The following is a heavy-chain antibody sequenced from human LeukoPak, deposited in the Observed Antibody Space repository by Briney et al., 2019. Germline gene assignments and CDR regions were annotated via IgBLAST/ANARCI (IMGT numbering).Heavy chain of an antibody. J-gene: IGHJ6*02. V-gene: IGHV3-74*01. CDR2: ISSDGSTT. CDR1: GFTFSSYW. CDR3: ALLPGELLGYYGLDV. D-gene: IGHD3-10*01. Sequence: PGGSLRLSCAASGFTFSSYWMSWVRQAPGKGLVWVSRISSDGSTTSYADSVKGRFTISRDNAKNTLYLQMNSLRAEDTAVYYCALLPGELLGYYGLDVWGQGTTVTVSS.